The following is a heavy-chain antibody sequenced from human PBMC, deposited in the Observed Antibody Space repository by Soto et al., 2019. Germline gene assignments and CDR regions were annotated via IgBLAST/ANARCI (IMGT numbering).Heavy chain of an antibody. CDR1: GFTFSTYT. V-gene: IGHV3-23*01. CDR3: AKDRVVDSRWNFDY. D-gene: IGHD2-2*01. Sequence: EVQLLESGGGLVQAGGSLRLSCSGSGFTFSTYTMNWVRQAPGKGLEWVSGIYGNGRGTYYADSMKGRVTISRDNSXNTGFLQMNSLRPEDTAVYYCAKDRVVDSRWNFDYWGQGTLVTVSS. J-gene: IGHJ4*02. CDR2: IYGNGRGT.